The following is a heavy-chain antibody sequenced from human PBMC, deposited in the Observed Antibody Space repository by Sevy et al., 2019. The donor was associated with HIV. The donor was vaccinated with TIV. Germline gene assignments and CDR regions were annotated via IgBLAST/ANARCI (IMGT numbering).Heavy chain of an antibody. CDR2: IVVGSGNT. J-gene: IGHJ4*02. Sequence: ASVKVSCKASGFTFTSSAVQWVRQARGQRLEWIGWIVVGSGNTNYAQKFQERATITRDMSTSTAYMELSSLRSEDTAVYYCASLLRYYDILTGYTEFDYWGQGTLVTVSS. D-gene: IGHD3-9*01. V-gene: IGHV1-58*01. CDR3: ASLLRYYDILTGYTEFDY. CDR1: GFTFTSSA.